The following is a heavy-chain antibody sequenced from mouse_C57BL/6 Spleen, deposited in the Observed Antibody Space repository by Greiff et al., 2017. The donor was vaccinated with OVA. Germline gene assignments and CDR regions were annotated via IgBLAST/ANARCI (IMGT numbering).Heavy chain of an antibody. CDR1: GYTFTSYW. CDR2: INPSSGYT. CDR3: ARAPYGSSAFDY. V-gene: IGHV1-7*01. Sequence: QVQLKESGAELAKPGASVKLSCKASGYTFTSYWMHWVKQRPGQGLEWIGYINPSSGYTKYNQKFKDKATLTAEKSSRTAYMQLSSLTYEDSAVYYCARAPYGSSAFDYWGQGTTLTVSS. D-gene: IGHD1-1*01. J-gene: IGHJ2*01.